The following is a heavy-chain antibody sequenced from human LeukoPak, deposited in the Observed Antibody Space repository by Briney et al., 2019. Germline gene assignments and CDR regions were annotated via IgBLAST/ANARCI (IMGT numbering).Heavy chain of an antibody. CDR2: INPNSGGT. Sequence: GASVKVSCKASGYTFTGYYMHWVRQAPGQGLEWMGWINPNSGGTNYAQKFQGRVTMTRDTSISTASMELSRLRSEDTAVYYCARGRGYSSSWYGDGSYYPYYFDYWGQGTLVTVSS. D-gene: IGHD6-13*01. V-gene: IGHV1-2*02. CDR3: ARGRGYSSSWYGDGSYYPYYFDY. J-gene: IGHJ4*02. CDR1: GYTFTGYY.